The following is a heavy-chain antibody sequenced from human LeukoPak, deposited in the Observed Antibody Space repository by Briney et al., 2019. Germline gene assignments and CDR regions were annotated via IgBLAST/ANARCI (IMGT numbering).Heavy chain of an antibody. CDR3: AREWAAGHLKIDP. Sequence: ASVKLSCTASGYTFTGYYMHWVRHAPGQGLEWMGWINPNSGGTNYAQKFQGRVTMTRDTSISTAYMELSRLRSDDTAVYYCAREWAAGHLKIDPWGQGTLVTVSS. J-gene: IGHJ5*02. V-gene: IGHV1-2*02. CDR1: GYTFTGYY. D-gene: IGHD6-13*01. CDR2: INPNSGGT.